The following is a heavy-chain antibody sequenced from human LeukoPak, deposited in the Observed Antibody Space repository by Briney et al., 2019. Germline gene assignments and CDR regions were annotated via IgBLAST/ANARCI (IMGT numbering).Heavy chain of an antibody. V-gene: IGHV1-8*01. CDR3: ARGLINRSGWYVHYRIFDY. CDR2: MNPNSGNT. Sequence: ASVKVSCKASGYTFTSYDINWVRRATGQGLEWMGWMNPNSGNTGYAQKFQGRVTMTRNTSISTAYMELGSLKSEDTAVYYCARGLINRSGWYVHYRIFDYWGQGTLVTVSS. D-gene: IGHD6-19*01. CDR1: GYTFTSYD. J-gene: IGHJ4*02.